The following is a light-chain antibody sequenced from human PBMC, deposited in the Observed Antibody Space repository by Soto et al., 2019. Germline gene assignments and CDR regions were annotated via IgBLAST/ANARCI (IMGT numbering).Light chain of an antibody. J-gene: IGKJ4*01. Sequence: DIVMTQSPDSLAVSLGERATINCKTSQSFLYSSNNKNYLAWYQQRPGQPPKLLIYWSSTRESGVPDRFTGSGSGTDFTLTISSLQAEDVAVYYCQQYYNLPLTFGGGTKVDI. CDR1: QSFLYSSNNKNY. CDR2: WSS. V-gene: IGKV4-1*01. CDR3: QQYYNLPLT.